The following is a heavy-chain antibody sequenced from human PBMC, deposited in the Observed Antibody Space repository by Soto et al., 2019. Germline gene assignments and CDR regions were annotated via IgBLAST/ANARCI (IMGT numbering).Heavy chain of an antibody. D-gene: IGHD2-2*01. Sequence: PVESLKISCNGSGYSFTSYWIGWGRQMPWKGLEWMGIIYPGDSDTRYSPSFQGQVTISADKSISTAYLQWSSLKASDTAMYYCARSERGYCSSTSCYQFYDFWSGYPDDAFDIWGQGTMVTVSS. V-gene: IGHV5-51*01. J-gene: IGHJ3*02. CDR2: IYPGDSDT. CDR1: GYSFTSYW. CDR3: ARSERGYCSSTSCYQFYDFWSGYPDDAFDI.